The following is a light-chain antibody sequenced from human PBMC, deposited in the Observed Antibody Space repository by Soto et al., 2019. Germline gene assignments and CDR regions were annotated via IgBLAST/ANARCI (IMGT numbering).Light chain of an antibody. J-gene: IGKJ4*01. V-gene: IGKV3-15*01. CDR2: GAS. CDR3: QQYNNWPLT. Sequence: EIVMTQSPATLSVSPGERATLSCRASQIISFSLAWYQQKPGQAPRLLIYGASTRATGIPARFSGSGSGTEFTLTISSLQSEDFAIYYWQQYNNWPLTFGGGTKVEIK. CDR1: QIISFS.